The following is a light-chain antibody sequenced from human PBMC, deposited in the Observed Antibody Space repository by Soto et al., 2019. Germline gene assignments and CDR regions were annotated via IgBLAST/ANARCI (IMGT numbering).Light chain of an antibody. CDR3: QQLKSYPIT. CDR2: AAS. CDR1: QGISSY. V-gene: IGKV1-9*01. Sequence: DIQFTQSPSFLSASVGDRVPITCRASQGISSYLAWYQQKPGKAPKLLIYAASTLQSGVPSRFSGSASGTEFTLTIISLQPEDFATYYCQQLKSYPITFGQGTRLEIK. J-gene: IGKJ5*01.